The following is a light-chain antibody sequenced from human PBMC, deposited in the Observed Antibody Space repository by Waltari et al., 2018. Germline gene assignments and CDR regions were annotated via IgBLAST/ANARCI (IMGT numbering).Light chain of an antibody. CDR3: QTGGHGTWV. J-gene: IGLJ3*02. Sequence: LVLTQSPSAYASLGASVKLTCTLSRGYSSTAIAWPQQQPGKGPLYLMKVNSDGSHRKGDDIPDRFSASNSGTEYYLTISSLQSEDEADYYCQTGGHGTWVFGGGTKLTVL. CDR1: RGYSSTA. CDR2: VNSDGSH. V-gene: IGLV4-69*01.